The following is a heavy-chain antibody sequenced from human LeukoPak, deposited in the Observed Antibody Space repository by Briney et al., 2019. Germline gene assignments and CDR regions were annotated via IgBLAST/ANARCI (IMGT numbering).Heavy chain of an antibody. CDR2: IFHSGTT. J-gene: IGHJ4*02. Sequence: SETLSLTCAVSGYSISSGSYWGWIRQPPGKGLEWTGSIFHSGTTYHNPSLKSRVTISVDTSKNQVSLKLSSVTAADTAVYYCARDLSVTAKFDYWGQGTLVTVSS. CDR1: GYSISSGSY. D-gene: IGHD5-18*01. V-gene: IGHV4-38-2*02. CDR3: ARDLSVTAKFDY.